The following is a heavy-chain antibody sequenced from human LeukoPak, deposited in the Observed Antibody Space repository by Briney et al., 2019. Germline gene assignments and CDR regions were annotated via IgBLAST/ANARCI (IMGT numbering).Heavy chain of an antibody. CDR3: AKSIDYDFWSGYYYPDY. CDR1: GFTFSGYA. J-gene: IGHJ4*02. CDR2: ISGSGGST. D-gene: IGHD3-3*01. V-gene: IGHV3-23*01. Sequence: PGGSLRLSCAASGFTFSGYAMSWVRQAPGKGLEWVSAISGSGGSTYYADSVKGRFTISRDNSKNTLYLQMNSLRAEDTAVYYCAKSIDYDFWSGYYYPDYWGQGTLVTVSS.